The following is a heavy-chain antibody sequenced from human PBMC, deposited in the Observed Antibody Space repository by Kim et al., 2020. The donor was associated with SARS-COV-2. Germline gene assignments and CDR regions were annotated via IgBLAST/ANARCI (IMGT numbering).Heavy chain of an antibody. Sequence: LSLTCAASGFTFSSYAMSWVRQAPGKGLEWVSAISGSGGSTYYADSVKGRFTISRDNSKNTLYLQMNSLRAEDTAVYYCAKDGAYDSSGYYGYWGQGTLVTVSS. V-gene: IGHV3-23*01. CDR1: GFTFSSYA. D-gene: IGHD3-22*01. CDR3: AKDGAYDSSGYYGY. CDR2: ISGSGGST. J-gene: IGHJ4*02.